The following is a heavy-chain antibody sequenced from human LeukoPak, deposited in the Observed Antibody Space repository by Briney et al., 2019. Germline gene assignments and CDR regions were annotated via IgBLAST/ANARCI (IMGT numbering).Heavy chain of an antibody. Sequence: SEALSLTCTVSGGSISSYYWSWIRQPPGKGLEWIGYIYYSGSTNYNPSLKSRVTISVDTSKNQFSLKLSSVTAADTAVYYCARLRAPKAGWFDPWGQGTLVTVSS. V-gene: IGHV4-59*01. CDR2: IYYSGST. CDR3: ARLRAPKAGWFDP. D-gene: IGHD6-19*01. J-gene: IGHJ5*02. CDR1: GGSISSYY.